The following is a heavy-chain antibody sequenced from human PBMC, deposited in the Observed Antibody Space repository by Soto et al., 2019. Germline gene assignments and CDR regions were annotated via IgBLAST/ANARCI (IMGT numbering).Heavy chain of an antibody. CDR3: ARGILYYDSSGYPNVNKYNRGAFDI. V-gene: IGHV1-69*12. CDR2: IIPIFGTA. Sequence: QVQLVQSGAEVKKPGSSVKVSCKASGGTFSSYAISWVRQAPGQGLEWMGGIIPIFGTANYAQKFQGRVTITADESTSTAYMELSSLRSEDTAVYYCARGILYYDSSGYPNVNKYNRGAFDIWGQGTMVTVSS. CDR1: GGTFSSYA. J-gene: IGHJ3*02. D-gene: IGHD3-22*01.